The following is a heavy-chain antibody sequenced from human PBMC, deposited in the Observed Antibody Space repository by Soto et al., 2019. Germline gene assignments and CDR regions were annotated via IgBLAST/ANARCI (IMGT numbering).Heavy chain of an antibody. CDR1: GYTLTELS. J-gene: IGHJ6*02. D-gene: IGHD6-13*01. V-gene: IGHV1-24*01. CDR3: ASGDCCSSTADYYYYYGMDG. Sequence: ASVKVSCKVSGYTLTELSMHWVRQAPGKGLEWMGGFDPEDGETIYAQKFQGRVTMTEDTSTDTAYMELSSLRSEDTAVYYCASGDCCSSTADYYYYYGMDGWGQGTTVTVSS. CDR2: FDPEDGET.